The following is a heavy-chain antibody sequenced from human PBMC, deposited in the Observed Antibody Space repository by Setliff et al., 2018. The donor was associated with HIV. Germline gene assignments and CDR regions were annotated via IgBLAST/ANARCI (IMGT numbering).Heavy chain of an antibody. CDR1: GFTFSSYS. CDR3: ASIELAAMVPVDY. D-gene: IGHD5-18*01. V-gene: IGHV3-48*04. J-gene: IGHJ4*02. Sequence: SLRLSCAASGFTFSSYSMNWVRQAPGKGLEWVSYISSSSSTIYYADSVKGRFTISRDNAKNSLFLQMNSLRAEDTAVYYCASIELAAMVPVDYWGQGTLVTVSS. CDR2: ISSSSSTI.